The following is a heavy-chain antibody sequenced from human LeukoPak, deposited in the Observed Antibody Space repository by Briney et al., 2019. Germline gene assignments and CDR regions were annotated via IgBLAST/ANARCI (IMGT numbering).Heavy chain of an antibody. CDR3: ARDGEFGPIPFNWFDP. Sequence: ASVKVSCKASGYTFTGYYMHWVRQAPGQGLEWMGWINPNSGGTNYAQKFQGRVTMTRDTSISTACMELSRLRSDDTAVYYCARDGEFGPIPFNWFDPWGQGTLVTVSS. J-gene: IGHJ5*02. CDR2: INPNSGGT. CDR1: GYTFTGYY. D-gene: IGHD3-10*01. V-gene: IGHV1-2*02.